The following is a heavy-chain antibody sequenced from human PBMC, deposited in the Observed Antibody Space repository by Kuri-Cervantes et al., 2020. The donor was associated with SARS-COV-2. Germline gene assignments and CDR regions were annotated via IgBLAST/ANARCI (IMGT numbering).Heavy chain of an antibody. Sequence: GGSLRLSCKGSGYSFTSYWISWARQMPGKGLEWMGRIDPSDSYTNYSPSFQGQVTISADKSISTAYLQWSSLKASDTAMYYCARQKFHYYDSSGYQGATDYWGQGTLVTVSS. V-gene: IGHV5-10-1*04. CDR3: ARQKFHYYDSSGYQGATDY. J-gene: IGHJ4*02. D-gene: IGHD3-22*01. CDR1: GYSFTSYW. CDR2: IDPSDSYT.